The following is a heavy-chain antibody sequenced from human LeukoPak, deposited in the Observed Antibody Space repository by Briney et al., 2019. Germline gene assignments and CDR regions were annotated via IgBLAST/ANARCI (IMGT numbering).Heavy chain of an antibody. CDR1: GVSISSYY. Sequence: SETLSLTCTVSGVSISSYYWSWIRQPPGKGLEWIGYIYYSGSTNYNPSLKSRVTISVDTSKNQFSLKLISVTAADTAVYYCARGPSSGYSTFDYWGQGTLVTVSS. CDR2: IYYSGST. V-gene: IGHV4-59*01. J-gene: IGHJ4*02. D-gene: IGHD3-22*01. CDR3: ARGPSSGYSTFDY.